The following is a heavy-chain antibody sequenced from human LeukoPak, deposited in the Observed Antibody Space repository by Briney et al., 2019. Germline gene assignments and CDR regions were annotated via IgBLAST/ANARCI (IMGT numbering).Heavy chain of an antibody. V-gene: IGHV3-23*01. D-gene: IGHD2-2*01. J-gene: IGHJ5*02. CDR2: ISGSGGTT. CDR1: GFTFSSYA. CDR3: AKDRHAPGRYCSTTTCFPFDL. Sequence: GGSLRLSCAASGFTFSSYAMSWVRQAPGKGLEWVSAISGSGGTTYYADSVKGRFTISRDNSKKTLYLQMNSLRAEDTAVYYCAKDRHAPGRYCSTTTCFPFDLWGQGTLVTVSS.